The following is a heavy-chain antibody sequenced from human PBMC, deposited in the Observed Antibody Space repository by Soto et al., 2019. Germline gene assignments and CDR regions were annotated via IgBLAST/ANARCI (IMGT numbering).Heavy chain of an antibody. CDR2: MNPNSGNT. J-gene: IGHJ5*02. CDR1: GYTFTSYD. D-gene: IGHD6-13*01. V-gene: IGHV1-8*01. CDR3: ARERSAAGTGWFDP. Sequence: QVPLVQSGAEVKQPGASVKVSCKASGYTFTSYDINWVRQATGQGLEWMGWMNPNSGNTGYAQKFQGRVTMTRNTSISTAYMELSSLRSEDTAVYYCARERSAAGTGWFDPWGQGTLVTVSS.